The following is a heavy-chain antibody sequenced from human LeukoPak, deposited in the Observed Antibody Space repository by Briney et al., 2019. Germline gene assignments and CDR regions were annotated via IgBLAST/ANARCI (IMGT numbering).Heavy chain of an antibody. CDR2: IYYTGST. CDR1: GGAITNYY. J-gene: IGHJ4*02. CDR3: ARATVTAGNFDY. D-gene: IGHD4-11*01. Sequence: SETLSLTCGVSGGAITNYYWNWIRQAPGKGLEWLGYIYYTGSTTYNPSVKSRITISLDTSKKQISLKLRSVTAADTAVYYCARATVTAGNFDYWGQGTLVTVSS. V-gene: IGHV4-59*01.